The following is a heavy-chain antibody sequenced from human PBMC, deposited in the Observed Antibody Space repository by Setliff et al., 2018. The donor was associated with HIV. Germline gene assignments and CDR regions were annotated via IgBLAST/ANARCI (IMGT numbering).Heavy chain of an antibody. CDR2: IYASGGT. CDR3: ARLGRAIDRGGYSLRFDY. Sequence: NPSETLSLTCNVSDDSFSTNYWSWVRQPPGKGLEWIGYIYASGGTNYNPSLKSRVTISIDTSKNQFSLRLRSVTAADTALYCCARLGRAIDRGGYSLRFDYWGQGTLVTVSS. CDR1: DDSFSTNY. D-gene: IGHD3-22*01. J-gene: IGHJ4*02. V-gene: IGHV4-4*08.